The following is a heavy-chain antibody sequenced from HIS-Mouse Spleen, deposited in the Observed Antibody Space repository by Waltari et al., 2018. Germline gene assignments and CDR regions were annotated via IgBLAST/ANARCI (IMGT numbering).Heavy chain of an antibody. CDR1: GGSISSSSYY. D-gene: IGHD6-13*01. V-gene: IGHV4-39*07. CDR3: AREIPYSSSWYDWYFDL. Sequence: QLQLQESGPGLVKPSETLSLTCTVSGGSISSSSYYWGWIRQPPGKGLEWIGSIHYSGRTYYTPSLKIRVTISVDTSKNQFSLKLSSVTAADTTVYYCAREIPYSSSWYDWYFDLWGRGTLVTVSS. J-gene: IGHJ2*01. CDR2: IHYSGRT.